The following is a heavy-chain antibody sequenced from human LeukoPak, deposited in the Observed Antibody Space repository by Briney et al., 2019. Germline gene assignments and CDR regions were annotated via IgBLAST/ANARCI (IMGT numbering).Heavy chain of an antibody. D-gene: IGHD3-3*01. CDR3: AKDPGITIFGVTSDYYYYMDV. CDR2: IKQDGSEK. CDR1: GFTFSSYW. V-gene: IGHV3-7*03. Sequence: SGGSLRLSCAASGFTFSSYWMSWVRQAPGKGLEWVANIKQDGSEKYYVDSVKGRFTISRDNSKNTLYLQMNSLRAEDTAVYYCAKDPGITIFGVTSDYYYYMDVWGKGTTVTVSS. J-gene: IGHJ6*03.